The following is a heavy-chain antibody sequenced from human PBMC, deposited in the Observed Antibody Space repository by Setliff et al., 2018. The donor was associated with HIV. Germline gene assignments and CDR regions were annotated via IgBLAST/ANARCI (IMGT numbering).Heavy chain of an antibody. D-gene: IGHD2-2*01. Sequence: ASVKVSCKPSGDTFTNYDIHWMRRATGQGLEWMGWMNPNSGVSGYALKFHDRVTMTRDTSITTLYMELSSLRSEDTGVYYCARDQEYVIVVAASMNMPGYLHYYYMDVWGRGSTVTVSS. CDR2: MNPNSGVS. CDR3: ARDQEYVIVVAASMNMPGYLHYYYMDV. V-gene: IGHV1-8*01. CDR1: GDTFTNYD. J-gene: IGHJ6*03.